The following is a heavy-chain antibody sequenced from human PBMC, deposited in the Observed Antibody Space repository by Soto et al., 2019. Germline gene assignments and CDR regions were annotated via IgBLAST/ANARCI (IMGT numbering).Heavy chain of an antibody. D-gene: IGHD1-26*01. CDR1: GGSISSGGYY. J-gene: IGHJ4*02. V-gene: IGHV4-31*03. CDR3: AKDSPVSGNYQDLDY. CDR2: IYYSGST. Sequence: SETLSLTCTVSGGSISSGGYYWSWIRQHPGEGLEWIGYIYYSGSTYYNPSLKSRVTISVDTSKNQFSLKLSSVTAADTAVYYCAKDSPVSGNYQDLDYWGQGALVTVSS.